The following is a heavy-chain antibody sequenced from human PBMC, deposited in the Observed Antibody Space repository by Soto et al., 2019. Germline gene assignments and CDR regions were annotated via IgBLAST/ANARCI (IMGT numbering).Heavy chain of an antibody. V-gene: IGHV4-31*03. D-gene: IGHD2-8*01. CDR1: GGSISSGGYY. J-gene: IGHJ6*02. Sequence: SETLSLTCTVSGGSISSGGYYWSWIRQHPGKGLEWIGYIYYSGSTYYNPSLKSRVTISVDTSKNQFSLKLSSVTAADTAVYYCARTCTVYYYYGMDVWGQGTTVTVSS. CDR2: IYYSGST. CDR3: ARTCTVYYYYGMDV.